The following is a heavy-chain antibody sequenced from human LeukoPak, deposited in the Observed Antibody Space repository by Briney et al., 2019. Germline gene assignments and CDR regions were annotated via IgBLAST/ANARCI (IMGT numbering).Heavy chain of an antibody. CDR1: GGSISSGGYY. Sequence: SETLSLTCTVSGGSISSGGYYWSWIRQPPGKGLEWIGYIYHSGSTYYNPSLKSRVTISVDRSMNQFSLKLSSVTAADAAVYYCARDSSTGAYFDYWGQGTLVTVSS. CDR2: IYHSGST. V-gene: IGHV4-30-2*01. CDR3: ARDSSTGAYFDY. D-gene: IGHD4/OR15-4a*01. J-gene: IGHJ4*02.